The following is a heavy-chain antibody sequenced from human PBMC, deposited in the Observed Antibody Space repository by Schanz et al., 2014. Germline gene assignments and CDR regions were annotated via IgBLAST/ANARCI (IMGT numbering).Heavy chain of an antibody. V-gene: IGHV3-33*01. CDR2: IWSDGSGK. CDR1: GFIFSNYG. CDR3: AREQIMAAAGLVDY. J-gene: IGHJ4*01. Sequence: VQLLESGGGLVQPGGSLRLSCAASGFIFSNYGMHWVRQAPGKGLEWVAVIWSDGSGKYYADSVKGRFTISRDSPKNTLYLQMNSLSADDTAVFYCAREQIMAAAGLVDYWGHGTLVTVSS. D-gene: IGHD6-13*01.